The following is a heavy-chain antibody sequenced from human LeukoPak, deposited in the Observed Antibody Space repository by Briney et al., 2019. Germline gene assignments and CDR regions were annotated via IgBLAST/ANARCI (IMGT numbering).Heavy chain of an antibody. J-gene: IGHJ4*02. Sequence: SETLSLTCTVSGYSISSGYYWGWIRQPPGKGLEWIGSIYHSGSTYYNPSLKSRVTISVDTSKNQFSLKLSFVTAADTAVYYCSRPRGSCSGGSCYYYYFDYWGQGTLVTVSS. V-gene: IGHV4-38-2*02. CDR1: GYSISSGYY. CDR3: SRPRGSCSGGSCYYYYFDY. CDR2: IYHSGST. D-gene: IGHD2-15*01.